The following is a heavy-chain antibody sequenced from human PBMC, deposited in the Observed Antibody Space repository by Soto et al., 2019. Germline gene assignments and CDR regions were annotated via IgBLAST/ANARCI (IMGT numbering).Heavy chain of an antibody. Sequence: GGSLRLSCAASGFTFSSYAMHWVRQAPGKGLEWVAVISYDGSNKYYADSVKGRFTISRDNSKNTLYLQMNSLRAEDTVVYYCAREERGDIGDFDIWGQVTMVTVSS. V-gene: IGHV3-30*04. CDR2: ISYDGSNK. CDR1: GFTFSSYA. CDR3: AREERGDIGDFDI. J-gene: IGHJ3*02. D-gene: IGHD5-12*01.